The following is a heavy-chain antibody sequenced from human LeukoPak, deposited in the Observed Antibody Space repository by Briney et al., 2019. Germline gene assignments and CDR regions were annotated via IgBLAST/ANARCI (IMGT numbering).Heavy chain of an antibody. J-gene: IGHJ4*02. D-gene: IGHD6-19*01. V-gene: IGHV4-61*02. Sequence: PSETLSLTCTVSGVSISSGSYYWSWIRQPAGKGLGWIGRIYTSGSTNYNPSLKSRVTISVDTSKNQFSLKLSSVTAADTAVYYCARGSYSSGWMSSDYWGQGTLVTVSS. CDR3: ARGSYSSGWMSSDY. CDR2: IYTSGST. CDR1: GVSISSGSYY.